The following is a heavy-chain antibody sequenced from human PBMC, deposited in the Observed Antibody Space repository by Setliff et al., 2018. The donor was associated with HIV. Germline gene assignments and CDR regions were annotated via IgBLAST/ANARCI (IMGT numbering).Heavy chain of an antibody. D-gene: IGHD3-16*01. CDR1: GFTFSNAW. CDR2: IYSGGST. Sequence: GGSLRLSCAASGFTFSNAWMSWVRQAPGKGLEWVSIIYSGGSTYYADSVKGRFTISRDNSKNTLYLQMNSLRAEDTAVYYCGREDLGGAPDYWGQGTLVTVSS. V-gene: IGHV3-66*01. CDR3: GREDLGGAPDY. J-gene: IGHJ4*02.